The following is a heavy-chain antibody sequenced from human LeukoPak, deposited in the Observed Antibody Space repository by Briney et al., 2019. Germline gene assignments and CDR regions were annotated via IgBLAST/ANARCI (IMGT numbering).Heavy chain of an antibody. CDR3: ARYVVVTACFDY. Sequence: SETLSLTCTVSGGSISSYYWSWIRQPPGKGLEWIGYIYYSGSTNYNPSLKSRVTISVDTSKNQFSLKLSSVTAADTAVYYRARYVVVTACFDYWGQGTLVTVSS. J-gene: IGHJ4*02. V-gene: IGHV4-59*01. CDR2: IYYSGST. D-gene: IGHD2-21*02. CDR1: GGSISSYY.